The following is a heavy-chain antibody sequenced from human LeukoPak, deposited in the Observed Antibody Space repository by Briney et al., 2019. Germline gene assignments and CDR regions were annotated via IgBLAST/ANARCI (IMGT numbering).Heavy chain of an antibody. CDR2: VYYSGST. V-gene: IGHV4-59*01. CDR3: AKDRGHYSDSTGYYHDWFDP. J-gene: IGHJ5*02. Sequence: SETLSLTCTVSGGSISTYYWSWIRQSPGKGLEWIGSVYYSGSTNYSPSLKSRVRISADMSKNQFSLKLTSVTAADTAVYYCAKDRGHYSDSTGYYHDWFDPWGQGTLVTVSS. D-gene: IGHD3-22*01. CDR1: GGSISTYY.